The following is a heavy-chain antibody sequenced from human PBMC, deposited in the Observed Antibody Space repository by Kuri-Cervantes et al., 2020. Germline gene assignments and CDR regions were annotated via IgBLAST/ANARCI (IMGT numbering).Heavy chain of an antibody. V-gene: IGHV3-33*08. J-gene: IGHJ4*02. Sequence: LSLTCVASGFTFSSYGMHWVRQAPGKGLEWVAVIWYDGSNKYYADSVKGRFTISRDNSKNTLYLQMNSLRAEDTAVYYCARLGIAAAGTPDDYWGQGTLVTVSS. CDR2: IWYDGSNK. CDR3: ARLGIAAAGTPDDY. D-gene: IGHD6-13*01. CDR1: GFTFSSYG.